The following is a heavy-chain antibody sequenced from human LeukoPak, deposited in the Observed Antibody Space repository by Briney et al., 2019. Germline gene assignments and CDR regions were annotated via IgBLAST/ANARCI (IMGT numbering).Heavy chain of an antibody. Sequence: GASVKVSCKASGYIFSNFAIPWVRQAPGQGLEWVGWISPYNGNTNYSPKLQGRVTLTTDTSTSTAYMELRSLRSDDTAVYYCARRKGSEVPGNDYWGQGTLVTVSS. CDR2: ISPYNGNT. CDR3: ARRKGSEVPGNDY. J-gene: IGHJ4*02. CDR1: GYIFSNFA. V-gene: IGHV1-18*01. D-gene: IGHD1-1*01.